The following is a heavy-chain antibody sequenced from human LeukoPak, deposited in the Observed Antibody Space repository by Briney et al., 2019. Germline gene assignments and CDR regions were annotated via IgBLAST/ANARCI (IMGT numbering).Heavy chain of an antibody. J-gene: IGHJ5*02. CDR2: INHSGST. V-gene: IGHV4-34*01. CDR3: ARVRGDGSGNFRKQNRFDP. D-gene: IGHD3-10*01. CDR1: GGSFSGYY. Sequence: PSETLSLTCAVYGGSFSGYYWSWIRQPPGKGLEWIGEINHSGSTNYNPSLKSRVTISVDTSKNQFSLKLSSVTAADTAVYYCARVRGDGSGNFRKQNRFDPWGQGTLVTVSS.